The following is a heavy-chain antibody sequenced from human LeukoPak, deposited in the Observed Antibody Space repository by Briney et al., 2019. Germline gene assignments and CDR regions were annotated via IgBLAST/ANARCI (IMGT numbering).Heavy chain of an antibody. CDR3: ARVVTSNYYYYYYMDV. CDR1: GGSISSYY. J-gene: IGHJ6*03. V-gene: IGHV4-59*01. Sequence: PSETLSLTCTVSGGSISSYYWSWIRQPPGKGLEWIGYIYYSGSTNYNPSLKSRVIISVDTSKNQFSLKLSSVTAADTAVYYCARVVTSNYYYYYYMDVWGKGTTVTVSS. D-gene: IGHD5-18*01. CDR2: IYYSGST.